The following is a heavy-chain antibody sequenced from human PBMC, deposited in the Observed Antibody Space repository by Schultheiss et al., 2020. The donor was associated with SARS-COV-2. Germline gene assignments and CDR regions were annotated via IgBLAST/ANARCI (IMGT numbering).Heavy chain of an antibody. CDR2: ISYDGSNK. J-gene: IGHJ4*02. V-gene: IGHV3-30-3*01. CDR3: AREGAPMV. D-gene: IGHD2-8*01. CDR1: GFTFSSYA. Sequence: GGSLRLSCAASGFTFSSYAMHWVRQAPGKGLEWVAVISYDGSNKYYADSVKGRFTISRDNSKNTLYLQMNSLRAEDTAVYYCAREGAPMVWGQGTLVTVSS.